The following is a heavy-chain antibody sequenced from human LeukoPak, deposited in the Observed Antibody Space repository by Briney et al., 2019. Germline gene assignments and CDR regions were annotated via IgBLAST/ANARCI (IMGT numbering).Heavy chain of an antibody. V-gene: IGHV3-53*01. Sequence: GGSLRLSCAASGLTVSSNHMTWVRQAPGKGLEWVSGIYSGGTTYYADSVKGRFTISRDNSKNTLYLQMNSLRAEDTAVYYCAKEVRYIAVAAVLDYWGQGTLVTVSS. CDR3: AKEVRYIAVAAVLDY. D-gene: IGHD6-19*01. J-gene: IGHJ4*02. CDR2: IYSGGTT. CDR1: GLTVSSNH.